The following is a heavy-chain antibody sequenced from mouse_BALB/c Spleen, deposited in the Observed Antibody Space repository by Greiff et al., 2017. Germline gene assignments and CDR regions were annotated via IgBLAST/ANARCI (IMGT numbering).Heavy chain of an antibody. CDR1: GYTFTDYN. D-gene: IGHD2-3*01. V-gene: IGHV1-18*01. J-gene: IGHJ1*01. Sequence: VQLQQSGPELVKPGASVKIPCKASGYTFTDYNMDWVKQSHGKSLEWIGDINPNNGGTIYNQKFKGKATLTVDKSSSTAYMELRSLTSEDTAVYYGARSGDGSYFDVWGAGTTVTVSS. CDR2: INPNNGGT. CDR3: ARSGDGSYFDV.